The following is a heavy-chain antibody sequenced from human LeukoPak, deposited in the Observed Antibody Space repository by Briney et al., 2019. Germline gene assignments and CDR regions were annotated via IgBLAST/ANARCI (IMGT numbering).Heavy chain of an antibody. CDR1: GGTFSSYA. Sequence: GASVKVSCKASGGTFSSYAISCVRQAPGQGLEWMGRIIPIFGIANYAQKFQGRVTITADKSTSTAYMELSSLRSEDTAVYYCARGDSGAPEDAFDIWGQGTMVTVSS. CDR2: IIPIFGIA. J-gene: IGHJ3*02. V-gene: IGHV1-69*04. CDR3: ARGDSGAPEDAFDI. D-gene: IGHD2-15*01.